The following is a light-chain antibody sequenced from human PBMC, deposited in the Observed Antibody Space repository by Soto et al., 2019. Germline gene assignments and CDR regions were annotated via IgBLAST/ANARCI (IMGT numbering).Light chain of an antibody. J-gene: IGKJ1*01. CDR1: LSISTW. CDR3: QQYHGYSRT. CDR2: TAS. V-gene: IGKV1-5*01. Sequence: DIQMTQSPSTLSASVGDRVTITCLASLSISTWLAWYQQKPGKAPDLLIYTASNLESGVPSRFSGSGSGTEFTLTISSMQPDDFATYYCQQYHGYSRTFGQGTKVDIK.